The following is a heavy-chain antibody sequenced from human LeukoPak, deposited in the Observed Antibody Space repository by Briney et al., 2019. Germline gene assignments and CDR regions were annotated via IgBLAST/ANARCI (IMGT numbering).Heavy chain of an antibody. CDR2: IYTSGST. D-gene: IGHD3-10*01. CDR3: ARDHYGSGSYSTNWFDP. CDR1: GGSISSYY. J-gene: IGHJ5*02. V-gene: IGHV4-4*07. Sequence: PSETLSLTCTVSGGSISSYYWSWIRQPAGKGLEWIGRIYTSGSTNYNPSLKSRVTMSVATSKNQFSLKLSFVTAADTAVYYCARDHYGSGSYSTNWFDPWGQGNPVTVSS.